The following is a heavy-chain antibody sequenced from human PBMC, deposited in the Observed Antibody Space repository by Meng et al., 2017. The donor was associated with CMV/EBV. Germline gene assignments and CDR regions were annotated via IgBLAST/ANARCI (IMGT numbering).Heavy chain of an antibody. D-gene: IGHD3-10*01. CDR3: AHRLHGSGSYYPYYFDY. V-gene: IGHV2-5*02. J-gene: IGHJ4*02. CDR2: IYWDDDK. CDR1: GFSLSTSGVG. Sequence: QITWKESVPTLVKPTQTLTLTCTFSGFSLSTSGVGVGWIRQPPGKALEWLALIYWDDDKRYSPSLKSRLTITKDTSKNQVVLTMTNMDLVDTATYYCAHRLHGSGSYYPYYFDYWGQGTLVTVSS.